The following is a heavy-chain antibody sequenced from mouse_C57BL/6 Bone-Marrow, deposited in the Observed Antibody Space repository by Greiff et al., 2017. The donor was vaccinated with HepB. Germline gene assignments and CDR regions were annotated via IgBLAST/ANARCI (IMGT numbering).Heavy chain of an antibody. J-gene: IGHJ2*01. V-gene: IGHV5-9*01. D-gene: IGHD1-3*01. CDR2: ISGGGGNT. Sequence: EVKVVESGGGLVKPGGSLKLSCAASGFTFSSYTMSWVRQTPEKRLEWVATISGGGGNTYYPDSVKGRFTISRDNAKNTLYLQMSSLRSEDTALYYCARLTALYVKDYWGQGTTLTVSS. CDR3: ARLTALYVKDY. CDR1: GFTFSSYT.